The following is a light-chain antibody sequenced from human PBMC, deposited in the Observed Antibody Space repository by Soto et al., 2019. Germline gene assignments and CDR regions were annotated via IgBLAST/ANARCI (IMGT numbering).Light chain of an antibody. J-gene: IGKJ4*01. CDR2: TAS. CDR3: QQRSNWPPLT. CDR1: QTIRSNF. Sequence: EVVLTQSPATLSLSPGERATLSCRASQTIRSNFLTWYQQKPGQAPRLLIYTASTRAAGIPDRFSGSGSGTDFTLTISRLEPEDFAVYYCQQRSNWPPLTFGGGTKVEIK. V-gene: IGKV3D-20*02.